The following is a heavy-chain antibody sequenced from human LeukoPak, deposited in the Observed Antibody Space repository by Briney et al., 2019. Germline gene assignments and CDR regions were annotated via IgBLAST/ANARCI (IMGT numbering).Heavy chain of an antibody. CDR2: MGGGIDDI. CDR3: AKDAFSYNGVYDALDI. CDR1: GFTFRSYS. Sequence: GGSLRLSCAASGFTFRSYSMNWVRQAPGKRLEWVSTMGGGIDDIGYADAVKGRFTISRDNSKDTLYLQMNSLKVEDTALYYCAKDAFSYNGVYDALDIWGQGTMVTVSS. J-gene: IGHJ3*02. V-gene: IGHV3-23*01. D-gene: IGHD3-3*01.